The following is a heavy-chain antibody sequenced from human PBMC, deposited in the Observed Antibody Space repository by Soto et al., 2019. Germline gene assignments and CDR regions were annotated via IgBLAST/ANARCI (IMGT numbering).Heavy chain of an antibody. CDR2: IFHTGST. CDR1: GGSISSSRYY. CDR3: ARRRIVVTTNFDY. V-gene: IGHV4-39*01. J-gene: IGHJ4*02. D-gene: IGHD1-26*01. Sequence: PSETLSLTGNVSGGSISSSRYYWGWIRQPPGKGLEWIGHIFHTGSTYYNPSLMSRVTISVDTSKNQFSLKLSSVTATDTAVYYCARRRIVVTTNFDYWGQGTLVTVSS.